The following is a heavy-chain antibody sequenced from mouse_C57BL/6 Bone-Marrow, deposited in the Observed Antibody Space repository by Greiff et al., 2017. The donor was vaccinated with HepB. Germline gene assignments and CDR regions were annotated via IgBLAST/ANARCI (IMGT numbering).Heavy chain of an antibody. CDR2: INPSTGGT. V-gene: IGHV1-42*01. J-gene: IGHJ3*01. CDR1: GYSFTGYY. CDR3: ARWGYYGSSSFAY. Sequence: EVQLKQSGPELVKPGASVKISCKASGYSFTGYYMNWVKQSPEKSLEWIGEINPSTGGTTYNQKFKAKATLTVDKSSSTAYMQLKSLTSEDSAVYYCARWGYYGSSSFAYWGQGTLVTVSA. D-gene: IGHD1-1*01.